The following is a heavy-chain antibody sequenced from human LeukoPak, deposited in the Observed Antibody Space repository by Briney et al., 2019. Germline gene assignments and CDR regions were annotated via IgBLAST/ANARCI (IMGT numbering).Heavy chain of an antibody. CDR3: AKGSAVADIYFDY. D-gene: IGHD6-19*01. CDR1: GFTLTNHG. V-gene: IGHV3-23*01. J-gene: IGHJ4*02. CDR2: MSASDAGT. Sequence: GGSLRLSCAVSGFTLTNHGVNWVRQGPGKGLEWVSTMSASDAGTYYADSVKGRFTISRDNSKNTLYLQMNSLRAEDTAVYYCAKGSAVADIYFDYWGQGTLVTVSS.